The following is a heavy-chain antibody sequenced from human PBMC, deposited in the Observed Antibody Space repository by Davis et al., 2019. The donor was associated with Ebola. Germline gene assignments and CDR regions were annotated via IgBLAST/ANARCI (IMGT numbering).Heavy chain of an antibody. CDR3: ARGVDYGFDI. V-gene: IGHV3-48*02. J-gene: IGHJ3*02. Sequence: GESLKISCVVSGFSFDNSWMTWIRQAPGKGLEWVSHISGGTSATCYADSVKGRFTISRDNVKNSLYLQMNSLRDEDRAVYYCARGVDYGFDIWGQGTMVTVSS. CDR2: ISGGTSAT. D-gene: IGHD2-21*02. CDR1: GFSFDNSW.